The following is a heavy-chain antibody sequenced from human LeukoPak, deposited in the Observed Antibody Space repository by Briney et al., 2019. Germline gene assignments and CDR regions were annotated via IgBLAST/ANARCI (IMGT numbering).Heavy chain of an antibody. CDR1: GFTFSTYA. V-gene: IGHV3-23*01. Sequence: QAGGSLRLSCAASGFTFSTYAMNWVRQAPGKGLEWVSAISGSGGSTYYADSVKGRFTISRDNSKNTLYLQMNSLRAEDTAVYYCAKAMISYGPPSHYFDYWGQGTLVTVSS. CDR2: ISGSGGST. D-gene: IGHD5-18*01. J-gene: IGHJ4*02. CDR3: AKAMISYGPPSHYFDY.